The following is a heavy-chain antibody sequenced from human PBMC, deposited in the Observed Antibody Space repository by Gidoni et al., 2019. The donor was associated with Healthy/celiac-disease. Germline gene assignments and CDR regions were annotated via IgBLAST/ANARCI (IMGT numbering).Heavy chain of an antibody. CDR1: GYSFTRYW. CDR2: IYPGDSDT. J-gene: IGHJ3*02. V-gene: IGHV5-51*01. D-gene: IGHD3-22*01. CDR3: ARLDSSGYYDAGAFDI. Sequence: EVQLVQSGAEVKKPGGALKISRKGSGYSFTRYWIGWVRQMPGKGLEWMGIIYPGDSDTRYSPSFQGQVTISADKSISTAYLQWSSLKASDTAMYYCARLDSSGYYDAGAFDIWGQGTMVTVSS.